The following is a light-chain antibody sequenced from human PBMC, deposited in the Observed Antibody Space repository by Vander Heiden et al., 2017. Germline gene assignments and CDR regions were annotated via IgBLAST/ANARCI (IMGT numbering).Light chain of an antibody. J-gene: IGKJ2*03. CDR2: KAS. V-gene: IGKV1-5*03. CDR3: LHYFSCPYS. CDR1: QNIDDW. Sequence: DIQMTQSPSTLSASVGDRVTITCRASQNIDDWVAWYQQNPVKAPKLLIHKASNLESGVPSRFSGSGSGTDFTLVLSSLQPDDVATYYCLHYFSCPYSFAQGAKLGMK.